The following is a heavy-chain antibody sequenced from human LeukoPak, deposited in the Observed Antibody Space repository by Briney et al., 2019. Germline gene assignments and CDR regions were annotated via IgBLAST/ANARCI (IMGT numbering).Heavy chain of an antibody. D-gene: IGHD4-11*01. CDR3: ARLSRGTTNRYYYYYMDV. CDR2: FILIFGTA. J-gene: IGHJ6*03. CDR1: GGTFSSYA. Sequence: SVKLSCKASGGTFSSYAISWVRQAPGQGLEWMGGFILIFGTANYAQKFQGRVTITTDESTSTDYMELSSLRSEDTAVYYCARLSRGTTNRYYYYYMDVWGKGTTVTVSS. V-gene: IGHV1-69*05.